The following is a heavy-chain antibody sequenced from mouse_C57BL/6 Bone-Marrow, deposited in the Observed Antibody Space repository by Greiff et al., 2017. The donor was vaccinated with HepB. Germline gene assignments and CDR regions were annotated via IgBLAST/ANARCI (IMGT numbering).Heavy chain of an antibody. D-gene: IGHD1-1*01. V-gene: IGHV3-6*01. CDR2: ISYDGSN. CDR1: GYSITSGYY. J-gene: IGHJ2*01. Sequence: EVKVEESGPGLVKPSQSLSLTCSVTGYSITSGYYWNWIRQFPGNKLEWMGYISYDGSNNYNPSLKNRISITRDTSKNQFFLKLNSVTTEDTATYYCARGGFITTVVATDYWGQGTTLTVSS. CDR3: ARGGFITTVVATDY.